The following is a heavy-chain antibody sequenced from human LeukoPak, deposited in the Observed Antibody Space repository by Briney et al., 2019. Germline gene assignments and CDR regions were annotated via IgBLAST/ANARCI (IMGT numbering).Heavy chain of an antibody. CDR1: GFTFSSYS. Sequence: GGSLRLSCAASGFTFSSYSMNWVRQAPGKGLEWVSSISSSSSYIYYADSVKGRFTISRDNAKNSLYLQMNSLRAEDTAVYYCARDEPTVAGFAFDIWGQGTMVTVSS. CDR2: ISSSSSYI. D-gene: IGHD6-19*01. CDR3: ARDEPTVAGFAFDI. J-gene: IGHJ3*02. V-gene: IGHV3-21*01.